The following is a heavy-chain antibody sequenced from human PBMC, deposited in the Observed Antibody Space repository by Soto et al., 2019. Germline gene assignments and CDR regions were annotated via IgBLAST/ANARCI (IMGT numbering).Heavy chain of an antibody. CDR2: TYYRSKWYN. Sequence: PSQTLSLTCAISGDSVSSNSAAWNWIRQSPSRGLEWLGRTYYRSKWYNDYAVSVKSRITINPDTSKNQFSLQLNSVTPEDTAVYYCARDSPHHSPGIAVAGERGPNWFDPWGQGTLVTVSS. D-gene: IGHD6-19*01. V-gene: IGHV6-1*01. CDR1: GDSVSSNSAA. J-gene: IGHJ5*02. CDR3: ARDSPHHSPGIAVAGERGPNWFDP.